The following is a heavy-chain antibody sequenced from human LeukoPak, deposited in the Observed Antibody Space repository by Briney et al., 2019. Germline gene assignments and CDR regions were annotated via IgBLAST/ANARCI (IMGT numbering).Heavy chain of an antibody. CDR1: GFTFSTYG. CDR2: IWYDGSNK. V-gene: IGHV3-33*01. D-gene: IGHD2-2*01. Sequence: PGGSLRLSCAASGFTFSTYGMHRVRQAPGKGLEWVALIWYDGSNKYYADSVKGRFTISRDNSKNMLYLQMNSLRAEDTAVYYCARDQGCTSTNCYSLFFHYWGQGTLVTVSS. J-gene: IGHJ4*02. CDR3: ARDQGCTSTNCYSLFFHY.